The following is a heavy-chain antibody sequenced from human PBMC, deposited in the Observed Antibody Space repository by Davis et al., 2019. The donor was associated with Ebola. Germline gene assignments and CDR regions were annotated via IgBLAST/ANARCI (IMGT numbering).Heavy chain of an antibody. J-gene: IGHJ5*02. V-gene: IGHV1-69*06. CDR3: AREAVSASTVGNWFAP. CDR1: GGTFGSYA. Sequence: SVKVSCKASGGTFGSYAIGWVRQAPGQGLEWMGRVIPMSGTTNYAQKFEDRVTITADKSTDVSYMELTRLTYEDTAMYYCAREAVSASTVGNWFAPWGQGTLVTVSS. D-gene: IGHD4-17*01. CDR2: VIPMSGTT.